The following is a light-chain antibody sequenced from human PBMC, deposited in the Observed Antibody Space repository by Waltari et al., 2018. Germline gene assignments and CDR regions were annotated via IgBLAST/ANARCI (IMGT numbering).Light chain of an antibody. CDR1: NSNIGSNT. CDR3: ASWDDSLNAVI. CDR2: VNN. J-gene: IGLJ2*01. V-gene: IGLV1-44*01. Sequence: QSVLTQPPSESGTPGQRVTISCSGSNSNIGSNTVNWYQQIPGTAPKLLIDVNNQRPSGVPDRFSGSRSGTSVSLAISRLQSEDEADYYCASWDDSLNAVIFGGGTKLTVL.